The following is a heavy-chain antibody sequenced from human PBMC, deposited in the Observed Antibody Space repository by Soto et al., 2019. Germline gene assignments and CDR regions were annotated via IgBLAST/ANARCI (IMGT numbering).Heavy chain of an antibody. Sequence: GGSLRLSCAASGFTFSSYWMHWVRQAPGKGLVWVSRINSDGSSTSYADSVKGRFTISRDNAKNTVYLQMNSLRAEDTAVYYCARRRLWFGELFHDAFDIWGQGTMVTVSS. CDR2: INSDGSST. CDR3: ARRRLWFGELFHDAFDI. V-gene: IGHV3-74*01. CDR1: GFTFSSYW. D-gene: IGHD3-10*01. J-gene: IGHJ3*02.